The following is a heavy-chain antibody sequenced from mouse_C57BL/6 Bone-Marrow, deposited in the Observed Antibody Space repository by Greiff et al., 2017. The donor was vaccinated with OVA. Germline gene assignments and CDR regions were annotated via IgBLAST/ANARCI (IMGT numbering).Heavy chain of an antibody. V-gene: IGHV5-17*01. CDR3: AKPTHYYGSSPWFAY. D-gene: IGHD1-1*01. CDR2: ISSGSSTS. J-gene: IGHJ3*01. Sequence: DVKLVESGGGLVKPGGSLKLSCAASGFTFSDYGMHWVRQAPEKGLEWVAYISSGSSTSYYADTVKGRFTISRDNAKNTLFLQMTSLRSEDTAMYYCAKPTHYYGSSPWFAYWGQGTLVTVSA. CDR1: GFTFSDYG.